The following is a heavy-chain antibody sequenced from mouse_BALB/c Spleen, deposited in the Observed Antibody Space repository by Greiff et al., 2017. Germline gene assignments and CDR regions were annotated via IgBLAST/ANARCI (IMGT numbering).Heavy chain of an antibody. CDR3: ARSDPYGNYWYFDV. J-gene: IGHJ1*01. D-gene: IGHD2-1*01. CDR1: GFTFSSFG. V-gene: IGHV5-17*02. Sequence: EVKLVESGGGLVQPGGSRKLSCAASGFTFSSFGMHWVRQAPEKGLEWVAYISSGSSTIYYADTVKGRFTISRDNPKNTLFLQMTSLRSEDTAMYYCARSDPYGNYWYFDVWGAGTTVTVSS. CDR2: ISSGSSTI.